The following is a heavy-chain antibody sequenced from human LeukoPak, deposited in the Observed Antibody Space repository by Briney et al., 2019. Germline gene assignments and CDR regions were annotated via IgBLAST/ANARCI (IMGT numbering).Heavy chain of an antibody. CDR2: MNPNSGNT. Sequence: ASVKVSCKASGYTFTSYDINWVRQATGQGLEWMGWMNPNSGNTGYAQKFQGRVTITRNTSINTAYMELSSLRSEDTAVYYCARAWVTGRGDYYYYYMDVWGKGTTVTVSS. J-gene: IGHJ6*03. V-gene: IGHV1-8*03. D-gene: IGHD1-20*01. CDR1: GYTFTSYD. CDR3: ARAWVTGRGDYYYYYMDV.